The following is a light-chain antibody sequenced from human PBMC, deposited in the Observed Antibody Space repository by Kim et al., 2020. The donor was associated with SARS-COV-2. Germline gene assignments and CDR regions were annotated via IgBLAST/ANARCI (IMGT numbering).Light chain of an antibody. CDR3: QQYHMPPRT. J-gene: IGKJ1*01. Sequence: SPGEKATLSCRASQSVTTNFLAWFQQKPGQAPRLLIYDVSTRATGIPGRFSGSGSGTDFTLTVARLEPEDFAVYYCQQYHMPPRTFGQGTKVDIK. CDR1: QSVTTNF. CDR2: DVS. V-gene: IGKV3-20*01.